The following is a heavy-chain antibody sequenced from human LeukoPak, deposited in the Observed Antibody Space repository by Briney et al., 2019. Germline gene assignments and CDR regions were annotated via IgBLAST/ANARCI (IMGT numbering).Heavy chain of an antibody. CDR2: IYSGGST. CDR1: GFTVSSNY. Sequence: GGSLRLSCAASGFTVSSNYMSWVRQAPGKGLEWVSVIYSGGSTYYADSVKGRFTISRHNSKNTLYLQMNSLRAEDTAVYYCARAIGAIAAAGTYFQHWGQGTLVTVSS. D-gene: IGHD6-13*01. CDR3: ARAIGAIAAAGTYFQH. J-gene: IGHJ1*01. V-gene: IGHV3-53*04.